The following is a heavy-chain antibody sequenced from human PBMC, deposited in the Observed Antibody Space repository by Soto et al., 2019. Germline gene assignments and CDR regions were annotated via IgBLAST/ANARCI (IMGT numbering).Heavy chain of an antibody. D-gene: IGHD6-19*01. CDR1: GFTFSSYG. Sequence: GGSLRLSCAASGFTFSSYGMHWVRQAPGKGLEWVAVIWYDLSNKYYADSVKGRFTISRDNSKNRLYLQMNSLRAEDTAVYYCARSTSGSGWYVPNDYWGQGTLVTVSS. CDR3: ARSTSGSGWYVPNDY. J-gene: IGHJ4*02. V-gene: IGHV3-33*01. CDR2: IWYDLSNK.